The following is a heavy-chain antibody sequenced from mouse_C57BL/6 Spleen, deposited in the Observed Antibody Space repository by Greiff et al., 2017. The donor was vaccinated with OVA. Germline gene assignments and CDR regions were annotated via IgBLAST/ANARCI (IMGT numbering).Heavy chain of an antibody. V-gene: IGHV1-15*01. CDR2: IDPETGGT. Sequence: VKLMESGAELVRPGASVTLSCKASGYTFTDYEMHWVKQTPVHGLEWIGAIDPETGGTAYNQKFKGKAILTADKSSSTAYMELRSLTSEDSAVYYCTRVGDYGGAMDYWGQGTSVTVSS. CDR3: TRVGDYGGAMDY. D-gene: IGHD2-4*01. CDR1: GYTFTDYE. J-gene: IGHJ4*01.